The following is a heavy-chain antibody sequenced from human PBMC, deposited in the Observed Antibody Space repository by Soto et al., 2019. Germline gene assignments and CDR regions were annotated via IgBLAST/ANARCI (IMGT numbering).Heavy chain of an antibody. J-gene: IGHJ6*02. CDR2: ISSSSSYI. D-gene: IGHD5-12*01. CDR1: GFTFSSYS. Sequence: EVQLVESGGGLVKPGGSLRLSCAASGFTFSSYSMNWVRQAPGKGLEWVSSISSSSSYIYYADSVKGRFTISRDNAKNSLYLQRNSLRAEDTAVYYWAGGGYEIIYYYYGMDVWGQGTTVTVAS. V-gene: IGHV3-21*01. CDR3: AGGGYEIIYYYYGMDV.